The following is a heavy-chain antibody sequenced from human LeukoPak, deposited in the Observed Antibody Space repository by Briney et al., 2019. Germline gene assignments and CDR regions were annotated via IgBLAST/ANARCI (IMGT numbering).Heavy chain of an antibody. CDR1: GFTVSTNF. D-gene: IGHD6-6*01. Sequence: GGSLRLSCAASGFTVSTNFMSWVRQAPGKGLEWVSVIYSGGSTHYADSVKGRFTISRDDSKNTLYLQMNSVRADDTAVYYCARSSRSSWFYPWGQGTLVTVSS. CDR3: ARSSRSSWFYP. CDR2: IYSGGST. V-gene: IGHV3-53*01. J-gene: IGHJ5*02.